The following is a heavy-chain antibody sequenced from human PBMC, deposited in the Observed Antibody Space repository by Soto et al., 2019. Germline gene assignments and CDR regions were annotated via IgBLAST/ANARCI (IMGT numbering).Heavy chain of an antibody. Sequence: KVSCKASGYTFTSYGISWVRQAPGQGLEWMGWINTYNDNTNYAQKLQGRVTMTTDTSTSTAYMELRSLRSDDTAVYYCATVQGGVVTASIIDYWGQGTLVTVSS. V-gene: IGHV1-18*01. J-gene: IGHJ4*02. CDR2: INTYNDNT. D-gene: IGHD2-21*02. CDR1: GYTFTSYG. CDR3: ATVQGGVVTASIIDY.